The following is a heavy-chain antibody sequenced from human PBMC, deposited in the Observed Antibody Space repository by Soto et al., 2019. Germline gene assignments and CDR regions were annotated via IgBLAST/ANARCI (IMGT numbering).Heavy chain of an antibody. Sequence: GESLKISCKGSGYSFTSYWIGWVRQMPGKGLEWMGIIYPGDSDTSPSFQGQVTISADKSISTAYLQWSSLKASDTAMYYCARHLYPPPDGSSTSCDTTNRMAAWGQGTTVTLSS. J-gene: IGHJ6*02. D-gene: IGHD2-2*02. CDR1: GYSFTSYW. CDR3: ARHLYPPPDGSSTSCDTTNRMAA. CDR2: IYPGDSDT. V-gene: IGHV5-51*01.